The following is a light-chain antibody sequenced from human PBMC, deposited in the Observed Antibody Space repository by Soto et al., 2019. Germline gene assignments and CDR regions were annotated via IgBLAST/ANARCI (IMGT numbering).Light chain of an antibody. CDR3: QSYDISLTTWV. CDR2: GNN. V-gene: IGLV1-40*01. J-gene: IGLJ3*02. CDR1: SSNIGAGYD. Sequence: QSVLTQPPSVSGAPRQRVTISCTGSSSNIGAGYDVHWYQQLPGTAPKLLIYGNNNRPSGVPDRFSGSKSGASASLAITGLQAEDEADYYCQSYDISLTTWVFGGGTKVTVL.